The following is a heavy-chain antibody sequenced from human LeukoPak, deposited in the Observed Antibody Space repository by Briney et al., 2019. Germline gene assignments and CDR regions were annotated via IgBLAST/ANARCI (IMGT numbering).Heavy chain of an antibody. CDR1: DDSITMYY. CDR3: ARGRVSSSTWYSTYYYYFYMDV. D-gene: IGHD1-1*01. V-gene: IGHV4-59*01. Sequence: TSETLSLTCSVSDDSITMYYWTWIRQPPGKGLEWIGYVDHTGSTNFNPSLNGRVSISRDTTNNLFSLRLRSVTAADTAVYFCARGRVSSSTWYSTYYYYFYMDVWGKGTTVTVSS. CDR2: VDHTGST. J-gene: IGHJ6*03.